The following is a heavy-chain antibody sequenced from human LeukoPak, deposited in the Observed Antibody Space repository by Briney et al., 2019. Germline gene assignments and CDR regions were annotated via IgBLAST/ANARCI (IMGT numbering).Heavy chain of an antibody. J-gene: IGHJ4*02. V-gene: IGHV3-53*01. CDR3: ARDHTKAVARRGYYFDY. CDR2: IYSGGST. CDR1: GFTFSNYW. Sequence: GESLKISCVTSGFTFSNYWMSWVGQAPGKGLEWVSVIYSGGSTYYADSVKGRFTISRDNSKNTLYLQMNSLRAEDTAVYYCARDHTKAVARRGYYFDYWGQGTLVTVSS. D-gene: IGHD6-19*01.